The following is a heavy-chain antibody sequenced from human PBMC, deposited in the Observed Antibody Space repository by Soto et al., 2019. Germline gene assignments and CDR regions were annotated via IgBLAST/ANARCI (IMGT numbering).Heavy chain of an antibody. V-gene: IGHV1-18*01. CDR3: AREGVAPYYYYGMDV. D-gene: IGHD5-12*01. Sequence: ASVKVSCKASGYTFSNYGFSWVRQAPGQGLEWMGWISGYNGNTNYAQTFQGRVTMTTDTSTSTVHMEVRSLRSDDTAVYYCAREGVAPYYYYGMDVWGQGTPVTVSS. J-gene: IGHJ6*02. CDR1: GYTFSNYG. CDR2: ISGYNGNT.